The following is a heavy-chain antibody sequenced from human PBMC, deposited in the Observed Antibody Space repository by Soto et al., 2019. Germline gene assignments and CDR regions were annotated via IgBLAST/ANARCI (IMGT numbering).Heavy chain of an antibody. J-gene: IGHJ4*02. CDR1: GYTFTSYG. CDR2: ISAYNGNT. Sequence: ASVKVSCKASGYTFTSYGISWVRQAPGQGLEWMGWISAYNGNTNYAQKLKGRVTMTTDTSTSTAYMELRSLRPDDTAMYYCARDGVSSTEYTWNYGTYFDYWGQGALVTVSS. D-gene: IGHD1-7*01. CDR3: ARDGVSSTEYTWNYGTYFDY. V-gene: IGHV1-18*01.